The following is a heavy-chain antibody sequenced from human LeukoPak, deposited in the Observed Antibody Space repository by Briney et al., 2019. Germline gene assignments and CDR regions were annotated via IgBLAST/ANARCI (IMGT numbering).Heavy chain of an antibody. J-gene: IGHJ5*02. V-gene: IGHV4-31*03. Sequence: SETLSLTCTVSGGSISSGGYYWSWIRQHPGKGLEWIGYIYYSGSTYYNPSLKSRVTISVDTSKNQFSLKLSSMTAADTAVYYCARYRGNSNGGFDPWGQGTLVTVSS. D-gene: IGHD4-23*01. CDR1: GGSISSGGYY. CDR3: ARYRGNSNGGFDP. CDR2: IYYSGST.